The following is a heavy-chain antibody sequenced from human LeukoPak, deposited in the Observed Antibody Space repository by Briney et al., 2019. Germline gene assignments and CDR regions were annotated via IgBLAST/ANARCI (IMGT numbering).Heavy chain of an antibody. CDR2: ISYDGSNK. CDR3: AREISPSIGFRRPSPAAY. J-gene: IGHJ4*02. D-gene: IGHD6-13*01. V-gene: IGHV3-30-3*01. CDR1: GFTFSSYA. Sequence: PGGSLRLSCAASGFTFSSYAMHWVRQAPGKGLEWVAVISYDGSNKYYADSVKGRFTISRDNSKNTLYLQMDSLRAEDTAVYYCAREISPSIGFRRPSPAAYWGQGTLVTVSS.